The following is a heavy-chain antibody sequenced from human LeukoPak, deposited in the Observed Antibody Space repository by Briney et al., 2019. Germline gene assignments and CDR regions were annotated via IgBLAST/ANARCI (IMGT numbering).Heavy chain of an antibody. CDR3: ARDRGSGYVLDS. Sequence: VKFPSKTSCGGFISYAISWWRRAPGQGGAWMGGIIPIFGTANYSHKFPGRGTITADESTSTAYMELSSLRSEDTAVYYCARDRGSGYVLDSWGQGTLVTVSS. J-gene: IGHJ4*02. V-gene: IGHV1-69*01. CDR1: CGGFISYA. D-gene: IGHD5-12*01. CDR2: IIPIFGTA.